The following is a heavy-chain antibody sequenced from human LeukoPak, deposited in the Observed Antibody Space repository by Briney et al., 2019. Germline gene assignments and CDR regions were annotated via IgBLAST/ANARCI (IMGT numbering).Heavy chain of an antibody. CDR1: GFTFSSYW. V-gene: IGHV3-7*03. CDR2: IKQDGSEK. CDR3: AKVFEGIAVAGTLDY. J-gene: IGHJ4*02. Sequence: GGSLRLSCAASGFTFSSYWMSWVRQAPGKGLEWVANIKQDGSEKYYVDSVKGRFTISRDNAKNSLYLQMNSLRAEDAAVYYCAKVFEGIAVAGTLDYWGQGTLVTVSS. D-gene: IGHD6-19*01.